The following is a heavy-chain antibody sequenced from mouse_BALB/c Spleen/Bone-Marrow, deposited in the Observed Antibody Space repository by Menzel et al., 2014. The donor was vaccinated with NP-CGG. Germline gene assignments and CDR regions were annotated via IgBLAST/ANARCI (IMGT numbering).Heavy chain of an antibody. Sequence: EVQLVESGPGLVKPSQSLSLTCSVTGYSITSGYYWNWIRQFPGNKLEWVGYISYDGSNNYNPSLKNRISITRDTSKNQFFLKLNSVTTEDTATYYCARGDGNYGGAMDYWGQGTSVTVSS. CDR2: ISYDGSN. CDR1: GYSITSGYY. J-gene: IGHJ4*01. D-gene: IGHD2-1*01. CDR3: ARGDGNYGGAMDY. V-gene: IGHV3-6*02.